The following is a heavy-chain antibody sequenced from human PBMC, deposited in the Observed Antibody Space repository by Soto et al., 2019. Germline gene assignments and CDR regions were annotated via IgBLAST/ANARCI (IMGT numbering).Heavy chain of an antibody. V-gene: IGHV4-30-4*01. J-gene: IGHJ4*02. CDR2: VYYSGST. Sequence: PSETLSLTCTVSGGSISSGDYYWSWIRQPPGKGLEWIGCVYYSGSTYYNPSLKSRLTISVDTSKNQFSLKLSSVTAADTAVYYCARGPPLGYWGQGTLVTVSS. CDR3: ARGPPLGY. CDR1: GGSISSGDYY.